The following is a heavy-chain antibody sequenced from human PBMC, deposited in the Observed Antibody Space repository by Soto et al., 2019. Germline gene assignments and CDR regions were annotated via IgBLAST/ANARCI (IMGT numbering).Heavy chain of an antibody. J-gene: IGHJ4*02. CDR1: GGSISSSSYY. V-gene: IGHV4-39*01. Sequence: LSLTCTVSGGSISSSSYYWGWIRQPPGKVLEWIGYSYNSGSTYYNPSLKSRVTISMDTSKNQVSLKLNYVTAADTAVYYCARQRSAFDYWGQGTPVTVSS. CDR3: ARQRSAFDY. CDR2: SYNSGST.